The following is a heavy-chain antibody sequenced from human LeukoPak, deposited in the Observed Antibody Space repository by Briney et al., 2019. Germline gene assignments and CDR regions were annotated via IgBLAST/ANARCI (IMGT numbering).Heavy chain of an antibody. Sequence: GGSLRLSCAASGFTFSSYGMHWVRQAPGKGLEWVSGISWNSGSIGYADSVKGRFTISGDNAKNSLYLQMNSLRAEDTALYYCAKADEWELLRAFDIWGQGTMVTVSS. CDR2: ISWNSGSI. CDR1: GFTFSSYG. CDR3: AKADEWELLRAFDI. D-gene: IGHD1-26*01. J-gene: IGHJ3*02. V-gene: IGHV3-9*01.